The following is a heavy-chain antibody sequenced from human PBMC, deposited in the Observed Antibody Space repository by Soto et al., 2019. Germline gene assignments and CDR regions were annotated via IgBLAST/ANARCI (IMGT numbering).Heavy chain of an antibody. J-gene: IGHJ4*02. CDR3: ARGITMVRGVIITLSGFDY. CDR1: GYTFTSYG. Sequence: ASVKVSCKASGYTFTSYGISWVRQAPGQGLEWMGWISAYNGNTDYAQKLQGRVTMTTDTSTSTAYMELRSLRSDDTAVYYCARGITMVRGVIITLSGFDYWGQGTLVTVSS. V-gene: IGHV1-18*01. D-gene: IGHD3-10*01. CDR2: ISAYNGNT.